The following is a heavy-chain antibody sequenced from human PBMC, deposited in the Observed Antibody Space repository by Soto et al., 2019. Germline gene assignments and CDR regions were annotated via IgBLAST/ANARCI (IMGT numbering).Heavy chain of an antibody. V-gene: IGHV4-39*01. J-gene: IGHJ5*02. CDR1: GGSISSSSYY. D-gene: IGHD6-13*01. Sequence: QLQLQESGPGLVKPSETLSLTCTVSGGSISSSSYYWGWIRQPPGKGLEWIGSIYYSGSTYYNPSLKSRVPXXVXTXKNQFSRKLSSVTAADTAVYYCARHVAAAGTGWFDPWGQGTLVTVSS. CDR2: IYYSGST. CDR3: ARHVAAAGTGWFDP.